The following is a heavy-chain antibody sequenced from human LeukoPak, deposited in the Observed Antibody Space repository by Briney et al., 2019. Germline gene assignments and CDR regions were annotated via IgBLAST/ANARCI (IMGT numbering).Heavy chain of an antibody. CDR3: AREDSSGFGF. CDR1: GYTFTIYY. CDR2: INPSGAGT. J-gene: IGHJ4*02. Sequence: ASVKVSCKASGYTFTIYYIHWVRQAPGQGLEWMGVINPSGAGTTYAQKFQGRVTMTRDTSTSTVYMELSSLRSEDTAVYYCAREDSSGFGFWGQGTLVTVSS. V-gene: IGHV1-46*01. D-gene: IGHD3-22*01.